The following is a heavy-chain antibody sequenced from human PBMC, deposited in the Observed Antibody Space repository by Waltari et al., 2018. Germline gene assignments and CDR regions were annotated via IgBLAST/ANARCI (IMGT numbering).Heavy chain of an antibody. CDR3: AKDKVGGDFFDY. V-gene: IGHV3-23*01. CDR2: ISGSGGST. J-gene: IGHJ4*02. Sequence: EVQLLASGGGLLHPGGSLRLSCPPSGFTFSSYAITWVLQAPGKGLEWVSAISGSGGSTYYADSVKGRFTISRDNSKNTLYLQMNSLRAEDTAVYYCAKDKVGGDFFDYWGQGTLVTVSS. CDR1: GFTFSSYA. D-gene: IGHD3-16*01.